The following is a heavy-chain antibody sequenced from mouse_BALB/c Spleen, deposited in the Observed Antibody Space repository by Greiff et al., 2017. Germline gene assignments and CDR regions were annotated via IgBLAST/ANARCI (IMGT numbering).Heavy chain of an antibody. CDR1: GFTFSSFG. CDR3: ARHKDYYGSRDWYFDV. Sequence: EVKVVESGGGLVQPGGSRKLSCAASGFTFSSFGMHWVRQAPEKGLEWVAYISSGSSTIYYADTVKGRFTISRDNPKNTLFLQMTSLRSEDTAMYYCARHKDYYGSRDWYFDVWGAGTTVTVSS. D-gene: IGHD1-1*01. V-gene: IGHV5-17*02. CDR2: ISSGSSTI. J-gene: IGHJ1*01.